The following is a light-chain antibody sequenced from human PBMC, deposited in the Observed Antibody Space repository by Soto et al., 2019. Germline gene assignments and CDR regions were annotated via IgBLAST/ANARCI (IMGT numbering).Light chain of an antibody. V-gene: IGKV3-11*01. Sequence: EIVLTQAPGTLSLSPVDRANLSCSSSQSVRNSLLAWYQQKPGQPPRLLIYDTSNRATGIPARFSGSGSGTDFTLTISSLEPEDFAVYYCQQRSNWPSITFGQGTRLEIK. CDR2: DTS. J-gene: IGKJ5*01. CDR3: QQRSNWPSIT. CDR1: QSVRNSL.